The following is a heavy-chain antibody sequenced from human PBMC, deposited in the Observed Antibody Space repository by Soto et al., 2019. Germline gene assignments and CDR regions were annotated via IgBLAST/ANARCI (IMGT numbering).Heavy chain of an antibody. J-gene: IGHJ3*02. CDR3: AREGGDYDYSLTLRAFDI. D-gene: IGHD5-12*01. Sequence: SVKVSCKASGGTFSSYTISWVRQAPGQGLEWMGRIIPILGIANYAQKFQGRVTITADKSTSTAYMELSSLRSEDTAVYYCAREGGDYDYSLTLRAFDIWGQGTMVTVSS. CDR1: GGTFSSYT. CDR2: IIPILGIA. V-gene: IGHV1-69*04.